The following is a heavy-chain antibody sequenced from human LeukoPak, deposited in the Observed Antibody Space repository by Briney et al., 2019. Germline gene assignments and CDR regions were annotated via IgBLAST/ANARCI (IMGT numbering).Heavy chain of an antibody. CDR3: ASQLRYCSSTSCSLNWFDP. J-gene: IGHJ5*02. Sequence: PSETLSLTCTVSGASISSNTYYWGWIRQPPGKGLEWIGSIFYSGATYYNPSLKSRLTISVDTSKNQFSLKLSSVTAADTAVYYCASQLRYCSSTSCSLNWFDPWGQRTLVTVAS. CDR1: GASISSNTYY. V-gene: IGHV4-39*01. D-gene: IGHD2-2*01. CDR2: IFYSGAT.